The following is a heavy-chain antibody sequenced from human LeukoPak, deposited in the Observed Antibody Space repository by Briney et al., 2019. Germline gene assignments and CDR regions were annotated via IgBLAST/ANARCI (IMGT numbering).Heavy chain of an antibody. CDR1: GFTFSSYA. D-gene: IGHD4-17*01. CDR3: AKRTDYGDYEA. Sequence: GGSLRLFCAASGFTFSSYAMRWVCQAPGKGLEWVSAISGSGGSTYYADSVKGRFTISRDNSKNTLYLQMNSLRAEDTAVYYCAKRTDYGDYEAWGQGTLVTVSS. CDR2: ISGSGGST. J-gene: IGHJ5*02. V-gene: IGHV3-23*01.